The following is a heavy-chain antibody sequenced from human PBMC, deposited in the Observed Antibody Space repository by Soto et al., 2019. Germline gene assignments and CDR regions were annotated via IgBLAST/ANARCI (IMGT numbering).Heavy chain of an antibody. CDR2: IIPILGIA. V-gene: IGHV1-69*08. Sequence: QVQLVQSGAEVKKPGSSVKVSCKASGGTFSIYTISWVRQAPGQGLEWMGRIIPILGIANYAQKFQGRVTITADKSTSTAYMELSSLRSEDTAVYYCARDSGGSGYCSGGSCYGRGGYFDYWGQGTLVTVSS. D-gene: IGHD2-15*01. CDR1: GGTFSIYT. CDR3: ARDSGGSGYCSGGSCYGRGGYFDY. J-gene: IGHJ4*02.